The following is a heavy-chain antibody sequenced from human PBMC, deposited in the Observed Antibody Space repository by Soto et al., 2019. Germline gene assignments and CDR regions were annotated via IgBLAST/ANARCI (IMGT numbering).Heavy chain of an antibody. CDR1: GYTFTRSG. J-gene: IGHJ4*02. CDR3: ARDNGYSYGYNLDH. Sequence: ASVKVSCKASGYTFTRSGISWVRQAPGQGLEWMGWISTYNGDTNYAQTFQGRVTMTTDTSTSTVHMEVRSLRSDDTAVYYCARDNGYSYGYNLDHWGQGTLVTVSS. D-gene: IGHD5-18*01. V-gene: IGHV1-18*01. CDR2: ISTYNGDT.